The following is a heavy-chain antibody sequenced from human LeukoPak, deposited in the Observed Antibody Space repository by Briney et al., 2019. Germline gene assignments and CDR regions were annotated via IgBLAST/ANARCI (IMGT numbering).Heavy chain of an antibody. D-gene: IGHD2-15*01. V-gene: IGHV4-34*01. CDR1: GGSFSGYY. CDR3: ARVDGERYCSGGSCYSHYYYYMDV. CDR2: INHSGST. J-gene: IGHJ6*03. Sequence: SETLPLTCAVYGGSFSGYYWSWIRQPPGKGLEWIGEINHSGSTNYNPSPKSRVTISVETSKNQFSLKLSCVTDADTAVYYCARVDGERYCSGGSCYSHYYYYMDVWGKGTTVTISS.